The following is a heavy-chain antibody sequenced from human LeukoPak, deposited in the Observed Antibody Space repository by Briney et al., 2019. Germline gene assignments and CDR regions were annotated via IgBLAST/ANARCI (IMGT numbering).Heavy chain of an antibody. V-gene: IGHV3-49*03. D-gene: IGHD1-20*01. J-gene: IGHJ3*02. CDR2: IRSKAYGGTI. CDR3: TRAPRYNSRASFVFDI. Sequence: PGGSLRFSCTASGFTFGDYAMNWFRQAPGKGLEWVGLIRSKAYGGTIEYAASVQGRFTISRDDSKSVGYLQMNSLKTEDTAVYYCTRAPRYNSRASFVFDIWGQGTMVTVSS. CDR1: GFTFGDYA.